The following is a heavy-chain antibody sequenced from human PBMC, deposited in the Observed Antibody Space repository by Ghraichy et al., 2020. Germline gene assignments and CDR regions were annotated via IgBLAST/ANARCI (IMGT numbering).Heavy chain of an antibody. CDR3: ARGRYHAFDI. J-gene: IGHJ3*02. D-gene: IGHD2-15*01. CDR2: IYYSENT. CDR1: GDPISSGSYY. Sequence: SETLSLTCIVSGDPISSGSYYWTWIRQPPGKRLEWIGYIYYSENTGYNPSLKSRLTISVDTSKNHFSLRLTSVTAADTAVYYCARGRYHAFDIWGQGTMVTVSS. V-gene: IGHV4-61*03.